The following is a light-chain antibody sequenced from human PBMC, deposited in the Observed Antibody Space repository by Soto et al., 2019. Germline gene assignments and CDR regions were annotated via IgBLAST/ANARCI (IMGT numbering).Light chain of an antibody. CDR1: SSDVGSYNL. J-gene: IGLJ1*01. CDR3: CSYAGSSTLADV. V-gene: IGLV2-23*01. Sequence: QSALTQPASVSGSPGQSITISCTGTSSDVGSYNLVSWYQQHPGKAPKLMIYEGSKRPSGVSNRFSGSKSGNTASLTISGLQAEDEADYYCCSYAGSSTLADVFGTGTKLTVL. CDR2: EGS.